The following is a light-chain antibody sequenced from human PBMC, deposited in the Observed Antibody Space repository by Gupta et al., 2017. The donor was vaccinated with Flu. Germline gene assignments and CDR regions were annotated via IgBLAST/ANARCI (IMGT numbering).Light chain of an antibody. V-gene: IGKV2-30*01. CDR3: MRSTPPWT. Sequence: EVVMSQSPLSLSVTLGQAASISCRSSQSLVYKNGITYLTWFQQRPGQSPRRLIYEVSTRDSGVPDRFSGSGSVTDFTLKISRVEAEDVGVYCCMRSTPPWTFGQGTRLEI. J-gene: IGKJ2*02. CDR1: QSLVYKNGITY. CDR2: EVS.